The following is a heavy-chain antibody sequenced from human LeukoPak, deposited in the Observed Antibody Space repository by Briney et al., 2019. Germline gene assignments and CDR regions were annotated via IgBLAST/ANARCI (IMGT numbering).Heavy chain of an antibody. D-gene: IGHD1/OR15-1a*01. V-gene: IGHV3-30-3*01. J-gene: IGHJ4*02. CDR3: ARDPGGWNTGEISFDY. CDR2: ISYDGSNK. CDR1: GFTFSSYA. Sequence: PGGSLRLSCAASGFTFSSYAMHWVRQAPGKGLEWVAVISYDGSNKYYADSVKGRFTISRDNSKNTLYLQMNSLRAEGTAVYYCARDPGGWNTGEISFDYWGQGTLVTVSS.